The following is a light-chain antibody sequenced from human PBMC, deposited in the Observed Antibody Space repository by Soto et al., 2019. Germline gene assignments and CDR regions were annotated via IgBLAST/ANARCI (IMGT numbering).Light chain of an antibody. CDR2: EVS. CDR3: SSSAGSNPL. V-gene: IGLV2-8*01. J-gene: IGLJ2*01. Sequence: QSALTQPPSASGSPGQSVTISCTGTSSDVGGYNYVSWYQQHPGKAPKLMIYEVSRRPSGVPDRFSGSKSGNTASLTVSGVQADDEADYYCSSSAGSNPLFGGGTKLTVL. CDR1: SSDVGGYNY.